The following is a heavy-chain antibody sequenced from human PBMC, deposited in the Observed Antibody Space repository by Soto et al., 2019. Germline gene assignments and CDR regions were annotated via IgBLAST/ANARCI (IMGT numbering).Heavy chain of an antibody. CDR3: AKVATRGNYFYYVMAF. CDR1: GFTFSSSA. J-gene: IGHJ6*02. CDR2: ISDSGSRT. Sequence: GGSLRLSCAASGFTFSSSAMNWVRQAPGKGLEWVSIISDSGSRTYYADSVRGRFTISRDNSKNTLYLQMNSLRAEDTALYYCAKVATRGNYFYYVMAFCGLGTTVTVSS. D-gene: IGHD6-6*01. V-gene: IGHV3-23*01.